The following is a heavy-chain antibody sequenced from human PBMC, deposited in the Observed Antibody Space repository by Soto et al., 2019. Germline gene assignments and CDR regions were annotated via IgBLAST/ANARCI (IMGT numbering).Heavy chain of an antibody. CDR2: IKQDGSEK. Sequence: GSLLLSCSASGCTFSSYWMSWVRQAPGKGLEWVANIKQDGSEKYYVDSVKGRFTISRDNAKNSLYLQMNSLRAEDTAVYYCARDVGGLLPFFDYWGQGTLVTVYS. J-gene: IGHJ4*02. CDR1: GCTFSSYW. V-gene: IGHV3-7*01. CDR3: ARDVGGLLPFFDY.